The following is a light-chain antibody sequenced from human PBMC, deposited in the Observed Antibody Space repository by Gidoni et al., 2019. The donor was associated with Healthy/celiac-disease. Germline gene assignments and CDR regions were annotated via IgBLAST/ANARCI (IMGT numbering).Light chain of an antibody. J-gene: IGKJ1*01. CDR3: MQATQFSWT. V-gene: IGKV2-24*01. Sequence: DIVMTQTRLSSPVTLGQPASISCRSSQSLVHSVGNTSLRWLQQRPGQPPRLLIYKISNRFSWVLDRFSGSGAGTDFTLKISRVEAEDVGVYYCMQATQFSWTCGQGTKVEIK. CDR2: KIS. CDR1: QSLVHSVGNTS.